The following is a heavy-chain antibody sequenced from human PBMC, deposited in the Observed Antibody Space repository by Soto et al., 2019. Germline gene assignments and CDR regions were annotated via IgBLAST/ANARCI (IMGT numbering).Heavy chain of an antibody. CDR1: GGTFSSYA. CDR2: IIPIFGTA. CDR3: ARVSGYCTNGVCHDFDY. Sequence: GASVKVSCKASGGTFSSYAISWVRQAPGQGLEWMGGIIPIFGTANYAQKFQGRVTITADESTSTAYMELSSLRSEDTAVYYCARVSGYCTNGVCHDFDYWGQGTLVTVSS. V-gene: IGHV1-69*13. D-gene: IGHD2-8*01. J-gene: IGHJ4*02.